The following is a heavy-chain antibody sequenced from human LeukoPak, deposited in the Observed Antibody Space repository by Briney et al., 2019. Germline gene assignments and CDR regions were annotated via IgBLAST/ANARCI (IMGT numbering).Heavy chain of an antibody. Sequence: SETLSLTCTVSGGSISSYYWSWIRQPPGEGLEWVGDIYYSGGTNYNPSLKSLVTISVDTSKNQFPLKLSSVTAADTAVYYCARLSIVRGVITPFDYWGQGTLVTVSS. CDR3: ARLSIVRGVITPFDY. CDR2: IYYSGGT. V-gene: IGHV4-59*08. D-gene: IGHD3-10*01. J-gene: IGHJ4*02. CDR1: GGSISSYY.